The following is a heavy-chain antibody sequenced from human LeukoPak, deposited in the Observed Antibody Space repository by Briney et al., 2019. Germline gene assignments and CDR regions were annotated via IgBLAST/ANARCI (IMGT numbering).Heavy chain of an antibody. Sequence: GGSLRLSCAASGFTFSNAWMSRVRQAPGQGLEGGGRTKSKTDGGTTDYAAPVKGRFTISRDDSKNTLYLQVNSLKTEDTAVYYCTTDPPVDTAMFIDYWGQGTLVTVSS. D-gene: IGHD5-18*01. CDR1: GFTFSNAW. J-gene: IGHJ4*02. CDR3: TTDPPVDTAMFIDY. V-gene: IGHV3-15*01. CDR2: TKSKTDGGTT.